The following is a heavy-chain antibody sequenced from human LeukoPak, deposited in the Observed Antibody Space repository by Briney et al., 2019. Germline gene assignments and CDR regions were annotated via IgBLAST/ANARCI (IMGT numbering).Heavy chain of an antibody. CDR3: ARVNYGSATKEDY. CDR2: IYYSGSA. J-gene: IGHJ4*02. CDR1: GGSISSGGYY. D-gene: IGHD3-10*01. V-gene: IGHV4-31*03. Sequence: SETLSLTCTVSGGSISSGGYYWSWIRQHPGRGLEWIGYIYYSGSAYYNPSLKSRVTISVDTSENQFSLKLSSVTAADTAVYYCARVNYGSATKEDYWGQGTLVTVSS.